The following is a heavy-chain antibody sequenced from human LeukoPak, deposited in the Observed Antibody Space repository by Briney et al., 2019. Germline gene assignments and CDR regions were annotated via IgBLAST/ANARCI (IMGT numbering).Heavy chain of an antibody. J-gene: IGHJ4*02. CDR1: EFTFSHFA. V-gene: IGHV3-30*01. Sequence: GGSLRLSCEVSEFTFSHFAMHWVRQAPGKGLEWVAVVSSHGNDGFYADSVKGRFTISRVNSKNTLYLQIDSVRPEDTAIYYCTRDAYNYNDFDYWGQGTLVTVSS. CDR2: VSSHGNDG. CDR3: TRDAYNYNDFDY. D-gene: IGHD5-24*01.